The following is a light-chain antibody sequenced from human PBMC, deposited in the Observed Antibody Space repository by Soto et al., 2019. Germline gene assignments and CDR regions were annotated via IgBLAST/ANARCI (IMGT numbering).Light chain of an antibody. J-gene: IGLJ1*01. CDR2: LNSAGSH. Sequence: QSVLTQSPSASASLGASVKLTCTLSSGHSSYAIAWHQQQPEKGPRYLMKLNSAGSHSKGDGIPDRFSGSSSGAERYLIISSLQSEDEADYYCQTWGTGIHVFGTGTKVTVL. CDR1: SGHSSYA. V-gene: IGLV4-69*01. CDR3: QTWGTGIHV.